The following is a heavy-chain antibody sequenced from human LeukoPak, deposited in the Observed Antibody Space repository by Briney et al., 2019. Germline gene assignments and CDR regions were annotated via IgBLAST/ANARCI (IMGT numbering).Heavy chain of an antibody. D-gene: IGHD3-22*01. CDR2: IYYSGST. CDR1: GGSISSYY. CDR3: ASAGVYDSSGYYYLDY. J-gene: IGHJ4*02. Sequence: PSETLSLTCTVSGGSISSYYWSWIRQPPGKGLEWIGYIYYSGSTNYNPSLKSRVTISVDTPKNQFSLKLSSVTAADTAVYYCASAGVYDSSGYYYLDYWGQGTLVTVSS. V-gene: IGHV4-59*01.